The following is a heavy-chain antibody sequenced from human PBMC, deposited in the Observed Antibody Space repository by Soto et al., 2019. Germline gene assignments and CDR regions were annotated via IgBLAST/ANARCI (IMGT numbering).Heavy chain of an antibody. V-gene: IGHV3-33*01. Sequence: GGSLRLSCAASGFTFSSYGMHWVRQAPGKGLEWVAVIWYDGSNKYYADSVKGRFTISRDNSKNTLYLQMNSLRAEDTAVYYCARETYGETYYYYGMAVWGQGTTVTVSS. D-gene: IGHD4-17*01. CDR3: ARETYGETYYYYGMAV. J-gene: IGHJ6*02. CDR2: IWYDGSNK. CDR1: GFTFSSYG.